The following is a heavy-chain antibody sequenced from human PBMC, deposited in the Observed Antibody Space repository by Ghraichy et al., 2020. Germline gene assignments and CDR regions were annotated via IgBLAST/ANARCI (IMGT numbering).Heavy chain of an antibody. Sequence: GGSLRLSCAASGFTFSSYAMSWVRQAPGKGLEWVSAIGGSGISTYYADSVKGRFTISRDHSKSTLYLQMNSLRAEDTAVYYCAKSTYYYDSSGHDYWGQGTLVTGSS. CDR1: GFTFSSYA. V-gene: IGHV3-23*01. CDR2: IGGSGIST. D-gene: IGHD3-22*01. CDR3: AKSTYYYDSSGHDY. J-gene: IGHJ4*02.